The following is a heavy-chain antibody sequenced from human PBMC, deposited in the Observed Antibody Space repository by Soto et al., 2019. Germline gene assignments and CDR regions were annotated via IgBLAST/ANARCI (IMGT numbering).Heavy chain of an antibody. CDR2: IITILGIA. Sequence: QVQLVQSGAEVKKPGSSLKVSCKASGGTFSSYTISWVRQAPGQGLEWMGRIITILGIANYAQKFQGRVTITADKATSTAYMELSSLRSEDTAVYYCARGILKYNWFDPWGQGTLVTVSS. CDR1: GGTFSSYT. CDR3: ARGILKYNWFDP. J-gene: IGHJ5*02. V-gene: IGHV1-69*02. D-gene: IGHD6-13*01.